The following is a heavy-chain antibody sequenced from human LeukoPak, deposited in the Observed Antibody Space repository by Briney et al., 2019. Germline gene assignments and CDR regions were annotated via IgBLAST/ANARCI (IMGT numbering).Heavy chain of an antibody. D-gene: IGHD3-22*01. Sequence: SETLSLTCAASGGSISSGGYSWSWIRQPPGKGLEWIGYIYHSGSTYYNPSLKSRVTISVDRSKNQFSLKLSSVTAADTAVYYCARGLESSGYLYYYYYGMDVWGQGTTVTVSS. CDR3: ARGLESSGYLYYYYYGMDV. J-gene: IGHJ6*02. CDR1: GGSISSGGYS. V-gene: IGHV4-30-2*01. CDR2: IYHSGST.